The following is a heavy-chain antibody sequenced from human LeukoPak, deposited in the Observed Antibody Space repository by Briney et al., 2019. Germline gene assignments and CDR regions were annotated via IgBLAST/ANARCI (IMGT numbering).Heavy chain of an antibody. J-gene: IGHJ6*04. D-gene: IGHD3-10*01. CDR1: GRTFSSYA. V-gene: IGHV1-69*01. CDR3: ARGLEWFGEFYYGMDV. CDR2: IIPIFGTA. Sequence: SVKVSCKASGRTFSSYAISGVRQAPGQALEWMGGIIPIFGTAHYAQKFQGRVTITADESTSTAYMELSSLRSEDTAVYYCARGLEWFGEFYYGMDVWGKGTTVTVSS.